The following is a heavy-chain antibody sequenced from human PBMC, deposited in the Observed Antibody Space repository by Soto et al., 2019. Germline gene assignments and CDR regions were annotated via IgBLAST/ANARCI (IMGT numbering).Heavy chain of an antibody. J-gene: IGHJ4*02. CDR1: GFTFSSYA. V-gene: IGHV3-23*01. D-gene: IGHD2-15*01. Sequence: EVQLLESGGNLVQPGGSLRLSCAASGFTFSSYAMSWVRPAPGKGLEWVSAISGSGGSKYYEDSVKGRFTISRDSSKNTLYVRMSSLRGDYTAVEYCAIECYAVAVTSIDYWGQRSLVTVSS. CDR3: AIECYAVAVTSIDY. CDR2: ISGSGGSK.